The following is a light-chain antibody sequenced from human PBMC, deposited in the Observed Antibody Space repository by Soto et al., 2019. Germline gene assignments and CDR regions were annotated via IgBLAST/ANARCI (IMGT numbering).Light chain of an antibody. CDR1: QSISSW. Sequence: DIHMTQSPSTLSASVGDRVTITCRASQSISSWLAWYKQKPGKAPKLLIYDASILESGVPSRFSGVGSGTDFTLTISSLQPDDFATYYCQQYNSYSSTFGQGTQVDIK. CDR2: DAS. CDR3: QQYNSYSST. V-gene: IGKV1-5*01. J-gene: IGKJ1*01.